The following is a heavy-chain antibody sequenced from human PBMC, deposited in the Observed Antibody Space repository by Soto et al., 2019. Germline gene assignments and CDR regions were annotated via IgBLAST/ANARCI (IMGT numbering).Heavy chain of an antibody. V-gene: IGHV3-33*01. CDR3: ASVAGYSGYDYQTRPVAFDI. D-gene: IGHD5-12*01. Sequence: GGSLRLSCAASGFTFSSYGMHWVRQAPGKGLEWVAVIWYDGSNKYYADSVKGRFTISRDNYKNTLYLQMNSLRAEDTAVYYCASVAGYSGYDYQTRPVAFDIWGQGTMVTVSS. J-gene: IGHJ3*02. CDR1: GFTFSSYG. CDR2: IWYDGSNK.